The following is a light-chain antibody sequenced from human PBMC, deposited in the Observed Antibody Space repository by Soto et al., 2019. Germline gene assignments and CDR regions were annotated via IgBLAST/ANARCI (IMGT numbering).Light chain of an antibody. J-gene: IGKJ3*01. CDR3: QQYNNWPPGFA. Sequence: EIVMTQSPATLSVSPGERATLSCRASQSISSNLAWYQQQPGQAPRLLIYSASTRATGIPARFSGSGSGTEFTLTISSLQSEDLAIYYCQQYNNWPPGFAFAPGTKVDIK. V-gene: IGKV3-15*01. CDR1: QSISSN. CDR2: SAS.